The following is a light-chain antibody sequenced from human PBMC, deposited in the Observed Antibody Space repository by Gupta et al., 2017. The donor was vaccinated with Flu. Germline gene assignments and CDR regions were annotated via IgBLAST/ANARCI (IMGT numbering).Light chain of an antibody. CDR1: ALPKQC. CDR3: HSADNSGTWV. CDR2: KDS. V-gene: IGLV3-25*02. J-gene: IGLJ3*02. Sequence: SYELTQPPSVSVSPGQTARITCSGDALPKQCAFWYQQTPAQAPMLVIYKDSESTSGIPGRFSASSAVTTVTLTISGGQVEDAADYYCHSADNSGTWVFGGGTKLTVL.